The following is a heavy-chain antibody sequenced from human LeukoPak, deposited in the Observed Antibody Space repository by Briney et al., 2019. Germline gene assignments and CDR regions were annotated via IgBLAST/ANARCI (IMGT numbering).Heavy chain of an antibody. CDR1: GDSISSSTYY. V-gene: IGHV4-39*01. CDR3: GRLSYVRGIDY. CDR2: IYYSGST. D-gene: IGHD3-10*02. Sequence: AEPLSLTCSVSGDSISSSTYYWGWIRQPPGKGLEWIGSIYYSGSTYYNPSLKSRVTISVDTSKNQFSLKLSSVTAADTAVHYCGRLSYVRGIDYWGQGTLVTVSS. J-gene: IGHJ4*02.